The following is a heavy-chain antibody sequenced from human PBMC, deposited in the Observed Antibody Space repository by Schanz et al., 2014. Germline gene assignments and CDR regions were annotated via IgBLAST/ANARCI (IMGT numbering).Heavy chain of an antibody. CDR2: IFFRGST. J-gene: IGHJ3*02. CDR3: ARRDNYLSAFDI. D-gene: IGHD4-4*01. V-gene: IGHV4-31*03. Sequence: QVQLQESGPGLVKPSQTLSLTCSVSGGSISSGGYFWTWIRQHPGKGLEWIGYIFFRGSTYYNPPLKVRVTISIDTSKNQASLNLTSVTAADTAVFYCARRDNYLSAFDIWGQGTMVTVSS. CDR1: GGSISSGGYF.